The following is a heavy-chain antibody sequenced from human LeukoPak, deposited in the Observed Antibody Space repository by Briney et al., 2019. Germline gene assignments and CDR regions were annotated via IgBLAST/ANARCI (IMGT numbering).Heavy chain of an antibody. CDR3: ARGFYYDSSGYYYEFDY. Sequence: GGSLRLSCAASGFTFANYPMTWVRQAPGKGLEWVSYIGTSDSSTYYADSVKGRFTISRDNAKNSLYLQMNSLRAEDTAVYYCARGFYYDSSGYYYEFDYWGQGTLVTVSS. D-gene: IGHD3-22*01. V-gene: IGHV3-48*04. CDR1: GFTFANYP. CDR2: IGTSDSST. J-gene: IGHJ4*02.